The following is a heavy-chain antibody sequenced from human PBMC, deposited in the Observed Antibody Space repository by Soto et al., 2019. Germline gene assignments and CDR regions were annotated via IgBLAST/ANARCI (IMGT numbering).Heavy chain of an antibody. Sequence: GGSLRLSCVASGFTFNKYAMSWVRQAPGKGVEWVSGIGSDGSSIYYVDSAKGRFTISRDNSKSTLYLQMNSLRAEDTAVYYCARPGLTVAGTRWFDPWGQGTLVTVSS. J-gene: IGHJ5*02. CDR1: GFTFNKYA. V-gene: IGHV3-23*01. CDR2: IGSDGSSI. CDR3: ARPGLTVAGTRWFDP. D-gene: IGHD6-19*01.